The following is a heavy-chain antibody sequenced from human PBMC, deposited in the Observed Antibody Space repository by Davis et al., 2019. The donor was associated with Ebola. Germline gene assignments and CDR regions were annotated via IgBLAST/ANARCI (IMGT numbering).Heavy chain of an antibody. CDR2: IIPIIARE. CDR3: ARGDIVTDQVEYFDY. V-gene: IGHV1-69*13. CDR1: GGTFYSYA. D-gene: IGHD5-12*01. J-gene: IGHJ4*02. Sequence: SVKVSCKASGGTFYSYAISWARQVPGQGLEWMGGIIPIIAREDYAQKFQGRVTISADASTDTAYMELSSLRSEDTAIYYCARGDIVTDQVEYFDYWGQGTLVTVSS.